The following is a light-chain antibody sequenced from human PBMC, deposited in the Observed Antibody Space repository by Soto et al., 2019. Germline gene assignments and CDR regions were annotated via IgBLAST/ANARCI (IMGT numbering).Light chain of an antibody. Sequence: EIVLTQSPGTLSLSPGERATLSCRASQSVSSSYLAWYQQKPGHAPRHLIYGASSRATGIPDRFSGSGSGTDFTLTISTLEPEDFAVYYCQQYGSSPLTFGQGTKVEIK. CDR3: QQYGSSPLT. CDR1: QSVSSSY. J-gene: IGKJ1*01. CDR2: GAS. V-gene: IGKV3-20*01.